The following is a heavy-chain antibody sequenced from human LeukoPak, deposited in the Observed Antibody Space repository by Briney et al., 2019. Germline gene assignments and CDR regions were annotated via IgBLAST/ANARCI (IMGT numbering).Heavy chain of an antibody. Sequence: GGSLRLSCAASGFTFSSYSMNWVRQAPGKGLEWVSSISSSSSYIYYADSVKGRFTISRDNAKNSLYLQMNSLRAEDTAVYYCARLTDSGYDGSAYWGQGTLVTVSS. CDR3: ARLTDSGYDGSAY. CDR2: ISSSSSYI. D-gene: IGHD5-12*01. J-gene: IGHJ4*02. CDR1: GFTFSSYS. V-gene: IGHV3-21*01.